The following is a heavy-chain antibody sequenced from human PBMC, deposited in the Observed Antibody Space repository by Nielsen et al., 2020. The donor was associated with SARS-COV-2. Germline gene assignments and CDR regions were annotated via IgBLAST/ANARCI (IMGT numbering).Heavy chain of an antibody. J-gene: IGHJ4*02. D-gene: IGHD6-13*01. Sequence: GGSLRPSCAASGFTFDDYAMHWVRQAPGKGLEWVSGIRWNSGSIGYADSVKGRFTISRDNAKNSLYLQMNSLRAEDTALYYCAKVSSSWYGGDYWGQGTLVTVSS. CDR3: AKVSSSWYGGDY. CDR2: IRWNSGSI. V-gene: IGHV3-9*01. CDR1: GFTFDDYA.